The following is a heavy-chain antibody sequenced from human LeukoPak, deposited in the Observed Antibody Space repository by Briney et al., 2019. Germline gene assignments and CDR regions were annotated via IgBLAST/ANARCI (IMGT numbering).Heavy chain of an antibody. J-gene: IGHJ4*02. CDR3: ARVEFNGSYSHVY. V-gene: IGHV4-39*01. CDR1: GGSIRSSYYY. CDR2: IYGSGST. D-gene: IGHD2-8*01. Sequence: PSETLSLTCTVSGGSIRSSYYYWGWIRQPPGKGLEWIGSIYGSGSTYYNPSLKSRVTISVDTSKSQFSLKLNSVTAADTAVYYCARVEFNGSYSHVYWGQGTLVTVSS.